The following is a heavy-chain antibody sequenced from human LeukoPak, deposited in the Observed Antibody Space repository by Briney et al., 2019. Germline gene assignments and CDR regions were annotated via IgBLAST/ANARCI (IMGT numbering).Heavy chain of an antibody. Sequence: GGSLRLSCAASGFSISSYALHWVRQAPGKGLQYVSGISNGGGIDYANSVKGRFTISRDNSKNTLYFQMGSLRPEDMAVYYCARDFSYGSGFDYWGQGILVTVSS. CDR3: ARDFSYGSGFDY. V-gene: IGHV3-64*01. CDR2: ISNGGGI. J-gene: IGHJ4*02. D-gene: IGHD5-18*01. CDR1: GFSISSYA.